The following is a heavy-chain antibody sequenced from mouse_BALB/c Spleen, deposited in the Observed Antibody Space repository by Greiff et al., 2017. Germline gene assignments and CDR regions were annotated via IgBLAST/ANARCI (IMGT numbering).Heavy chain of an antibody. D-gene: IGHD1-1*01. V-gene: IGHV5-12-2*01. CDR2: ISNGGGSI. CDR1: GFTFSSYT. Sequence: EVQLVESGGGLVQPGGSLKLSCAASGFTFSSYTMSWVRQTPEKRLEWVAYISNGGGSIYYPDTVKGRFTISRDNAKNTLYLQMSSLKSEDTAMYYCARHLYYSSSWWMAYWGQGTLVTVSA. CDR3: ARHLYYSSSWWMAY. J-gene: IGHJ3*01.